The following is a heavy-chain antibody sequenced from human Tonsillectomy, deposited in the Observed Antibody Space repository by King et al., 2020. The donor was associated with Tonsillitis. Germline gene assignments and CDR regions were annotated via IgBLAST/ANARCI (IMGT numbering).Heavy chain of an antibody. Sequence: QLVQSGAEVKKPGASVKVSCKASGYTFIDYYVHWVRQAPGQGLEWMGWINPDNGGTKYAQNFQSRVTMTTDTSITTASMELSWLTSDDTAIYYCATEGLAFDYWGQGTLVTVSS. CDR2: INPDNGGT. J-gene: IGHJ4*02. CDR3: ATEGLAFDY. CDR1: GYTFIDYY. V-gene: IGHV1-2*02.